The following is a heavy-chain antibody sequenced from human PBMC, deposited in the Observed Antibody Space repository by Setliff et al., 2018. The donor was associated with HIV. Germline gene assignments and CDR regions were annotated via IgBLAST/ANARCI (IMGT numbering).Heavy chain of an antibody. CDR2: IYHSGST. D-gene: IGHD3-10*01. CDR1: GGSISSSNW. J-gene: IGHJ6*02. CDR3: ARAALLKLPLGYYYGMDV. V-gene: IGHV4-4*02. Sequence: LSLTCAVSGGSISSSNWWSWVRQPPGKGLEWIGEIYHSGSTNYNPSLKSRVTISVDKSKNHFSLKLSSVTAEDTAVYYCARAALLKLPLGYYYGMDVWGQGTTVTVS.